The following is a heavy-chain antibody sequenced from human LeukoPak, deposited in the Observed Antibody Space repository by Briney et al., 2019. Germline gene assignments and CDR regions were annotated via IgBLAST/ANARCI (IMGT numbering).Heavy chain of an antibody. CDR1: GFTFSSHG. D-gene: IGHD5-18*01. J-gene: IGHJ4*02. Sequence: GGSLTLSCAASGFTFSSHGMHWVRQAPAKGPEWVALIWYDGSKKYYADSVKGRFTISRDNSKNTLYLQMNSLRAEDTAVYYCARLTGIAMVDSWGQGTLVTVSS. V-gene: IGHV3-33*01. CDR3: ARLTGIAMVDS. CDR2: IWYDGSKK.